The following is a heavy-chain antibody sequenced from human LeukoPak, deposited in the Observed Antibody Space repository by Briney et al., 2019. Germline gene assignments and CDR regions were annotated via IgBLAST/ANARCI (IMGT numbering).Heavy chain of an antibody. CDR1: GGSISSSNYY. CDR3: ARRGYSGSGRFDP. D-gene: IGHD3-10*01. J-gene: IGHJ5*02. V-gene: IGHV4-39*01. Sequence: PSETLSLTCTVSGGSISSSNYYWVWIRQPPGKGLEWIGSMFYSGNTYYNPSLKSRVTISVDTSKNQFSLKLSSVTAADTAVFYCARRGYSGSGRFDPWGQGTLVTVSS. CDR2: MFYSGNT.